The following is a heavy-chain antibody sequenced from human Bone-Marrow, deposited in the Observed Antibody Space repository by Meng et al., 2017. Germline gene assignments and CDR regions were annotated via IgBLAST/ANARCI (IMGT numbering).Heavy chain of an antibody. Sequence: GESLKISCAASGFTFSSYWMHWVRQAAGKGLGGVSRINSDGSSTSDADSVKGRFTSSRDNAKNTLYLQMNSLRAEDTAVYYCARDSRYCSGGSCYSRFYYWGHGTLVTVSS. CDR2: INSDGSST. V-gene: IGHV3-74*01. D-gene: IGHD2-15*01. J-gene: IGHJ4*01. CDR1: GFTFSSYW. CDR3: ARDSRYCSGGSCYSRFYY.